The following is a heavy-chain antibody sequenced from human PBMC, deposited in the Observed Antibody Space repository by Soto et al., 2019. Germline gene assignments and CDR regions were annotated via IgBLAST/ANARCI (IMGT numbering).Heavy chain of an antibody. V-gene: IGHV3-23*01. Sequence: QPGGSLRLSCAASGFTFSSYAMSWVRQAPGKGLEWVSAISGSGGSTYYADSVKGRFTISRDNSKNTLYLQMNSLRAEDTAVYYCAKGYYDSSGYPEYFQHWGQGTLVTVSS. D-gene: IGHD3-22*01. CDR2: ISGSGGST. CDR3: AKGYYDSSGYPEYFQH. CDR1: GFTFSSYA. J-gene: IGHJ1*01.